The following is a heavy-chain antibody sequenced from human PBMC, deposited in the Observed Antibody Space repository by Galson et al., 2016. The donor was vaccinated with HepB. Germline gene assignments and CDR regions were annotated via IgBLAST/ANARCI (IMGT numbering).Heavy chain of an antibody. CDR2: INTDGSST. D-gene: IGHD1-26*01. CDR1: GFTFSSYA. V-gene: IGHV3-74*01. Sequence: LRLSCAASGFTFSSYAMNWVRQAPGKGLVWVSRINTDGSSTSYADSVKGRFTISRDNAKNALYLQMYSLRAEDTAVYYCAGGGSRPSDYWGQGTLVTVSS. J-gene: IGHJ4*02. CDR3: AGGGSRPSDY.